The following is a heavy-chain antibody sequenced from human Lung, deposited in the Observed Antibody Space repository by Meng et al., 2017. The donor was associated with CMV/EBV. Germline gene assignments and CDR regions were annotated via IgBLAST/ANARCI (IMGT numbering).Heavy chain of an antibody. CDR3: ARGGPVAGKNWFAR. CDR1: GLTFSSHP. J-gene: IGHJ5*02. Sequence: GGSXRLXCVASGLTFSSHPMTWVRQAPGKGLEWVSSISGSGGSTYSADSVQGRFTISRDNSKNTLYLQMSALRDEDTALYYCARGGPVAGKNWFARWGQGTLVTVSS. V-gene: IGHV3-23*01. CDR2: ISGSGGST. D-gene: IGHD6-19*01.